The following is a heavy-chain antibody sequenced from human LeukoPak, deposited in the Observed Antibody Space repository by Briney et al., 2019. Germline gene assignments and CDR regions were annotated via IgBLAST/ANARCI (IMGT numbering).Heavy chain of an antibody. Sequence: GSLRLSCAASGFSFSDAWMSWVRQIPGKGLEWIGEINHSGSTNYNPSLKSRVTISVDTSKNQFSLKLSSVTAADTAVYYCARRGRWLQFVKNWFDPWGQGTLVTVSS. J-gene: IGHJ5*02. V-gene: IGHV4-34*01. CDR2: INHSGST. CDR3: ARRGRWLQFVKNWFDP. D-gene: IGHD5-24*01. CDR1: GFSFSDAW.